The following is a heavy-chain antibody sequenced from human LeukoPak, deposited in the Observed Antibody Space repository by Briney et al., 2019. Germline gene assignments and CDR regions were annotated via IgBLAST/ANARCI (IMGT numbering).Heavy chain of an antibody. CDR3: ARYFVPRSIENMVRGVIKGGYFDY. V-gene: IGHV1-69*13. CDR1: GGTFSSYA. J-gene: IGHJ4*02. D-gene: IGHD3-10*01. Sequence: GASVKVSCKASGGTFSSYAISWVRQAPGQGLEWMGGIIPIFGTANYAQKFQGRVTITADESTSTAYMELSSLRSEDTAVYYCARYFVPRSIENMVRGVIKGGYFDYWGQGTLVTVSS. CDR2: IIPIFGTA.